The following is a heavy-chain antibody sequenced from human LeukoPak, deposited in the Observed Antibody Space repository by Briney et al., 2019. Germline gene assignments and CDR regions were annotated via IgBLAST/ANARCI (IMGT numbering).Heavy chain of an antibody. CDR1: GGSISSSNR. J-gene: IGHJ4*01. CDR3: ARYSSSPTFFDY. CDR2: IYYSGST. V-gene: IGHV4-4*02. Sequence: SETLSLTCAVSGGSISSSNRWSWVRQPPGKGLEYVGYIYYSGSTNYNPSLKSRVTISVDTSKIQFSLSLISVTAADTAVYYCARYSSSPTFFDYWGQGTLVTVSS. D-gene: IGHD6-6*01.